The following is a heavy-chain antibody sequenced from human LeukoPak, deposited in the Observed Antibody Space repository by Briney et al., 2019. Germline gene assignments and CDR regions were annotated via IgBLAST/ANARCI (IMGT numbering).Heavy chain of an antibody. CDR2: IYYSGSS. J-gene: IGHJ4*02. V-gene: IGHV4-30-4*01. CDR3: ARGGGDTMVRGVIWNY. D-gene: IGHD3-10*01. Sequence: SETLSLTCTVSGGSISSGDYYWSWLRQPPGKGLEWIGYIYYSGSSYYNPSLKSRVTISVDTSKNQFSLKLSSVTAADTAVYYCARGGGDTMVRGVIWNYWGQGTLVTVSS. CDR1: GGSISSGDYY.